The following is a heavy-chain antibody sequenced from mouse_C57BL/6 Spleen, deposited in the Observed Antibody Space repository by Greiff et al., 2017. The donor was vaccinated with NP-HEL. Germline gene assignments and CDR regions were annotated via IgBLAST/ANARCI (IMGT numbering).Heavy chain of an antibody. V-gene: IGHV1-26*01. D-gene: IGHD2-3*01. CDR2: INPNNGGT. CDR3: ARGRADGPWFAY. Sequence: EVQLQQSGPELVKPGASVKISCKASGYTFTDYYMNWVKQSHGKSLEWIGDINPNNGGTSYNQKFKGKATLTVDKSSSTAYMELRSLASEDSAVYYCARGRADGPWFAYWGQGTLVTVSA. J-gene: IGHJ3*01. CDR1: GYTFTDYY.